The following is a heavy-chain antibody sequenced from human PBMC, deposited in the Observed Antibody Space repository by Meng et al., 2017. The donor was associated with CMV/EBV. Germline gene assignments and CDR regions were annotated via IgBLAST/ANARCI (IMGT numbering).Heavy chain of an antibody. D-gene: IGHD6-19*01. CDR1: GYTFTSYG. CDR2: INPNSGGT. J-gene: IGHJ4*02. Sequence: ASVKVSCKASGYTFTSYGISWVRQAPGQGLEWMGWINPNSGGTNYAQKFQGRVTMTRDTSISTAYMELSRLRSDDTAVYYCARMVSSGYYYFDYWGQGTLVTVSS. V-gene: IGHV1-2*02. CDR3: ARMVSSGYYYFDY.